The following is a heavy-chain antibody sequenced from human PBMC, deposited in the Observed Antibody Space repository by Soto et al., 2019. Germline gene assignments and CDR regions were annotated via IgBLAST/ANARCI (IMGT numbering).Heavy chain of an antibody. V-gene: IGHV4-59*01. D-gene: IGHD6-19*01. CDR1: GGSISSYY. CDR2: IYYSGST. J-gene: IGHJ6*02. Sequence: QVQLQESGPGLVKPSETLSLTCTVSGGSISSYYWSWIRQPPGKGLEWIGYIYYSGSTNYNPSLKTRVTISADTSKNRLSLKLSSVTAADTAVYYCAREGEGSGWYRGGVWGPGTTVTVSS. CDR3: AREGEGSGWYRGGV.